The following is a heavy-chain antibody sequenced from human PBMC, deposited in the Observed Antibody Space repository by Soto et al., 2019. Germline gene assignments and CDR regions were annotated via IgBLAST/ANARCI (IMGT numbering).Heavy chain of an antibody. CDR1: GFTFGDYS. Sequence: EVQLVESGGGLVQPGRSLRLSCAASGFTFGDYSMHWVRQGPGKGLEWVSSISWNSGNLGYADSVKGRFTISRDNAKNSLYLLMNSLRGEDTALYYCAKGASTTVCALNDYWGHVPLVNVSS. V-gene: IGHV3-9*01. J-gene: IGHJ4*01. CDR2: ISWNSGNL. D-gene: IGHD4-17*01. CDR3: AKGASTTVCALNDY.